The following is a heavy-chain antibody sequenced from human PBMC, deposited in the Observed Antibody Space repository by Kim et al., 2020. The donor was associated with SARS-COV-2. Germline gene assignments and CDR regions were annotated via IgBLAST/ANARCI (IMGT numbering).Heavy chain of an antibody. CDR3: ARVVGYYFDY. V-gene: IGHV4-59*01. CDR2: T. Sequence: TNYNPSLKSRVTISVDTSNNQFSLKLFSVTAADTAVYYCARVVGYYFDYWGQGTLVTVSS. J-gene: IGHJ4*02.